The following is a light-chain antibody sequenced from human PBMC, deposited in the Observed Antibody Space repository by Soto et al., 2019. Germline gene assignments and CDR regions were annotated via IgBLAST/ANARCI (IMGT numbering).Light chain of an antibody. V-gene: IGKV1-39*01. CDR3: QQNHGVPFT. CDR1: QSIATY. Sequence: DMQMTQSPSSLSASVGDRVTISCRASQSIATYLNWYQQKPGKAPKLLINDAFRLQSGVPSRFSGSGSGTDFTLTITSLQTEDSETYFCQQNHGVPFTFGPGTKVNI. J-gene: IGKJ3*01. CDR2: DAF.